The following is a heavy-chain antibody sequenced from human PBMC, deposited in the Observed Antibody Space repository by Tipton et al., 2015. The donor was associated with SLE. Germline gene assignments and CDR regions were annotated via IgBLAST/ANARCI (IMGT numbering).Heavy chain of an antibody. CDR1: GFTFSSYA. D-gene: IGHD7-27*01. Sequence: RSLRLSCAASGFTFSSYAMHWVRQAPGKGLEWVAVISYDGSNKYYADSVKGRFTISRDNSKNTLYLQMNSLRAEDTAVYYCARVNGELGISDYWGQGTLVTVSS. CDR3: ARVNGELGISDY. V-gene: IGHV3-30-3*01. J-gene: IGHJ4*02. CDR2: ISYDGSNK.